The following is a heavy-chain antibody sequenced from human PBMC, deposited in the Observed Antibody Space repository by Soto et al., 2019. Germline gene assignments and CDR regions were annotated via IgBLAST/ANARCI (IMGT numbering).Heavy chain of an antibody. D-gene: IGHD2-8*01. V-gene: IGHV3-23*01. CDR2: ISPNGDNT. CDR1: GFTFNNYA. CDR3: ANVRLTAYLRYAPHL. Sequence: EVQLLESGGGLVQPGGSLRLACAASGFTFNNYAMNWVRQAPGSGLAWVSIISPNGDNTYYADSVKGRFTISRDNSQNTVFLQLHSLRVADTAIYFCANVRLTAYLRYAPHLWGQGTLVTVSS. J-gene: IGHJ3*01.